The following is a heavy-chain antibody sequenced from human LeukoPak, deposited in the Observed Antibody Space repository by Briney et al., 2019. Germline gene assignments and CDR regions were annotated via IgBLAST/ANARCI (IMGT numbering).Heavy chain of an antibody. V-gene: IGHV3-21*01. CDR2: ISSSSSYI. CDR3: AKVLVVEWLVPDY. D-gene: IGHD6-19*01. J-gene: IGHJ4*02. CDR1: GFTFSNYA. Sequence: GGSLRLSCAASGFTFSNYAMSWVRQAPGKGLEWVSSISSSSSYIYYADSVKGRFTISRDNAKNSLYLQMNSLRAEDTAVYYCAKVLVVEWLVPDYWGQGTLVTVPS.